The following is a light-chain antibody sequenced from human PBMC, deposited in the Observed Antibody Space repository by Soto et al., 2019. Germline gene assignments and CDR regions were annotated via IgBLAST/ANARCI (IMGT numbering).Light chain of an antibody. CDR2: GAS. CDR1: QGIRND. V-gene: IGKV1-6*01. J-gene: IGKJ4*01. Sequence: AIQMTQSPSSLSASVGDRVTITCRASQGIRNDLGWYQQKPGIAPKLLIYGASTLQSGVPSRFSGSGSGTDFTLTISSLQPEDIATYYCQQYDNLITFGGGNKVDIK. CDR3: QQYDNLIT.